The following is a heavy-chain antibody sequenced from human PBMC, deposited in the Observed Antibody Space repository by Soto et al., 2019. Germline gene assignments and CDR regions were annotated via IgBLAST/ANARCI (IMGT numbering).Heavy chain of an antibody. CDR2: VSSSSSYI. V-gene: IGHV3-21*03. J-gene: IGHJ4*01. Sequence: GGSLRLSCAACGFTFTSYTINWVRQAPWKGLECVASVSSSSSYIFYTDSVRGRFTIYRNNAGNSLFLQMNSLRADDTAVYYSATLPIKSGTTPKSRYFFDFWGQRTLVTLCS. CDR3: ATLPIKSGTTPKSRYFFDF. D-gene: IGHD1-1*01. CDR1: GFTFTSYT.